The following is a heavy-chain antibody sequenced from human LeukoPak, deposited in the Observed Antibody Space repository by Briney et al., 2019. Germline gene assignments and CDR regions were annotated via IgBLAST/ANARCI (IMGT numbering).Heavy chain of an antibody. CDR3: ARVNGGYSSSWYADYFDY. CDR1: GFTFSDYY. CDR2: ISSSGSTI. V-gene: IGHV3-11*01. Sequence: GGSLRLSCAASGFTFSDYYMSWIRQAPGKGLEWVSYISSSGSTIYYADSVKGRFTISRDNAKNSLYLQMNSLRAEDTAVYYCARVNGGYSSSWYADYFDYWGQGTLVTVSS. J-gene: IGHJ4*02. D-gene: IGHD6-13*01.